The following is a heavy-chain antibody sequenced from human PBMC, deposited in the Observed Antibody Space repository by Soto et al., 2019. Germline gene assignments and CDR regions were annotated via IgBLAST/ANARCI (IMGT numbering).Heavy chain of an antibody. CDR1: GFTFSSYA. Sequence: GGSLRLSCAASGFTFSSYAMSWVRQAPGKGLEWVSAISGSGGSTYYADSVKGRFTISRDNSKNTLYLQMNSLRAEDTAVYYCAKGRGGLRFLEWLDSSKRTAFLGGMDFCGQGTTVTVYS. J-gene: IGHJ6*02. D-gene: IGHD3-3*01. CDR3: AKGRGGLRFLEWLDSSKRTAFLGGMDF. CDR2: ISGSGGST. V-gene: IGHV3-23*01.